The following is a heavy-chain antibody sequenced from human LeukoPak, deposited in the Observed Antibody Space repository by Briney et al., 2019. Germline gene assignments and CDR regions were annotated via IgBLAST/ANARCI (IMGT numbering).Heavy chain of an antibody. CDR3: ARLSTSDTDGNYFDF. Sequence: PSETLSLTCTVSGDSITRNTYYWVWVRQPPGKGLEWIGSINYSRRTFYSSSLKSRATISVDTFRNQFSLKVTSVTAADTAVYSCARLSTSDTDGNYFDFWGQGTLVTVSS. V-gene: IGHV4-39*01. J-gene: IGHJ4*02. D-gene: IGHD1-1*01. CDR1: GDSITRNTYY. CDR2: INYSRRT.